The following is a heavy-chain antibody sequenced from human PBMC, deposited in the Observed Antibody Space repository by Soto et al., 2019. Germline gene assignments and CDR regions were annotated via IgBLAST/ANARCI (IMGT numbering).Heavy chain of an antibody. CDR3: AKLAREVGVVDY. V-gene: IGHV3-21*04. CDR2: ISSSSSYI. CDR1: GFTFSSYS. J-gene: IGHJ4*02. Sequence: PGGSLRLSCAASGFTFSSYSMNWVRQAPGKGLEWVSSISSSSSYIYYADSVKGRFTISRDNSKNTLYLQMNSLRAEDTAVYYCAKLAREVGVVDYWGQGTLVTVSS. D-gene: IGHD3-3*01.